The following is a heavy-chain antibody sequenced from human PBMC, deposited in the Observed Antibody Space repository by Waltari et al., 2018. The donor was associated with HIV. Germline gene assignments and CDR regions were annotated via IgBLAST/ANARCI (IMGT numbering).Heavy chain of an antibody. CDR3: ASLLGEDFDL. Sequence: DVGLVASGGGLIQPGGSLRLACFASGFTVNTDYMTWARQAPGKGLEWVAFTYNLDPTFYADSVEGRFTVSRDDSQNTLFLHMTNLRAEDTAVYYCASLLGEDFDLWGDGTLVTVSS. CDR1: GFTVNTDY. D-gene: IGHD3-16*01. J-gene: IGHJ4*01. CDR2: TYNLDPT. V-gene: IGHV3-53*01.